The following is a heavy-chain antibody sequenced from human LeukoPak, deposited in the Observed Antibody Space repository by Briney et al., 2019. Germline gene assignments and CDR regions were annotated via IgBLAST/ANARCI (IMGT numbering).Heavy chain of an antibody. J-gene: IGHJ4*02. CDR1: GGTFSGYA. Sequence: SVKVSCKASGGTFSGYAISWVRQAPGQGLEWMGRIIPIFGTANYAQKFQGRVTITTDESTSTAYMELSSLRSEDTAVYYCLIVVTAVYYFDYWGQGTLVTVSS. CDR2: IIPIFGTA. CDR3: LIVVTAVYYFDY. V-gene: IGHV1-69*05. D-gene: IGHD2-21*02.